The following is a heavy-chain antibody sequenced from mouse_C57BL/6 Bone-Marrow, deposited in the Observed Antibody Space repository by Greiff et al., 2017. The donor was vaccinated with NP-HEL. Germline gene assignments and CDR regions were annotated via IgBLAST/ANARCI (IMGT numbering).Heavy chain of an antibody. CDR2: IYPGSGST. CDR3: ATIYYDYVPWFAY. D-gene: IGHD2-4*01. Sequence: QVQLKQPGAELVKPGASVKMSCKASGYTFTSYWITWVKQRPGQGLEWIGDIYPGSGSTNYNEKFKSKATLTVDTSSSTAYMQLSSLTSEDSAVYYCATIYYDYVPWFAYWGQGTLVTVSA. CDR1: GYTFTSYW. V-gene: IGHV1-55*01. J-gene: IGHJ3*01.